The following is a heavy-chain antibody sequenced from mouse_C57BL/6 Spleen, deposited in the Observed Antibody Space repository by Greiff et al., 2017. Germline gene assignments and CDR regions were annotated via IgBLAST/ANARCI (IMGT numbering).Heavy chain of an antibody. CDR1: GYSFTGYY. CDR3: AIDYDYDEGDYYAMDD. V-gene: IGHV1-42*01. CDR2: INPSTGGT. J-gene: IGHJ4*01. Sequence: EVQLQQSGPELVKPGASVKISCKASGYSFTGYYMNWVKQSPEKSLEWIGEINPSTGGTTYNQKFKAKATLTVDKSSSTAYMQLKSLTSEDSAVYYCAIDYDYDEGDYYAMDDWGQGTSVTVSS. D-gene: IGHD2-4*01.